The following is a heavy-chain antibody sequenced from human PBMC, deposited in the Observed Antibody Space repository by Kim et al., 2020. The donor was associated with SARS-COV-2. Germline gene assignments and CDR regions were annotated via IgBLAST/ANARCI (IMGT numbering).Heavy chain of an antibody. CDR3: ARYISASRAFDI. Sequence: SQTLSLTCAISGDSVSSNSAAWNWMRQSPSRGLEWLGRTYYRSKWSYDYAVSVKSRVTINPDTSKNQFSLQLNSVTSEDTAVYYCARYISASRAFDIWGQGTLVTGSS. D-gene: IGHD2-15*01. V-gene: IGHV6-1*01. J-gene: IGHJ3*02. CDR1: GDSVSSNSAA. CDR2: TYYRSKWSY.